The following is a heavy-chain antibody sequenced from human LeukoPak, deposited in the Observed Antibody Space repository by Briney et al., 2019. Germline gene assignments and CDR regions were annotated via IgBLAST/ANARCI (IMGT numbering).Heavy chain of an antibody. CDR2: IWYDGSNK. Sequence: GGSLRLSCAASGFTFSSYSMNWVRQAPGKGLEWVAVIWYDGSNKYYADSVKGRFTISRDNSKNTLYLQMNSLRAEDTAVYYCARDLTDYGDYDDAFDYWGQGTLVTVSS. CDR3: ARDLTDYGDYDDAFDY. J-gene: IGHJ4*02. V-gene: IGHV3-33*08. CDR1: GFTFSSYS. D-gene: IGHD4-17*01.